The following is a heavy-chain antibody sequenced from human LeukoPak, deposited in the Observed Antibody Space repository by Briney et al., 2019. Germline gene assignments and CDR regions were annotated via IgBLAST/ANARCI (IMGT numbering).Heavy chain of an antibody. D-gene: IGHD2-2*01. CDR3: AKVRREVPAAMWIDY. Sequence: GGSLRLSCAASGFTFSSYSMNWVRQAPGKGLEWVSYISSSSSTIYYADSVKGRFTISRDNSKNTLYLQMNSLRAEDTAVYYCAKVRREVPAAMWIDYWGQGTLVTVSS. J-gene: IGHJ4*02. CDR1: GFTFSSYS. V-gene: IGHV3-48*01. CDR2: ISSSSSTI.